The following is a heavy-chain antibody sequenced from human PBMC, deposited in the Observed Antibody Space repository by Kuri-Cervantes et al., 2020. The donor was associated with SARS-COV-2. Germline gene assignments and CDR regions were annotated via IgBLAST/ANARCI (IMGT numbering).Heavy chain of an antibody. Sequence: GESLKISCKGSGYSFTSYWIGWVRQMPGKGLEWMGIIYPGDSDTRYSPSFQGQVTISADKSISTAYLQWSSLKASDTAMYYCVRSQSSSWQSDASDIWGQGTMVTVSS. CDR2: IYPGDSDT. D-gene: IGHD6-13*01. V-gene: IGHV5-51*01. CDR1: GYSFTSYW. CDR3: VRSQSSSWQSDASDI. J-gene: IGHJ3*02.